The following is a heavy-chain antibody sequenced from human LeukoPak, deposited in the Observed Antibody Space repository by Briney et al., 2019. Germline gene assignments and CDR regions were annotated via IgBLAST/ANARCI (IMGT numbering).Heavy chain of an antibody. D-gene: IGHD4-17*01. CDR1: GGSISSSSYH. J-gene: IGHJ4*02. Sequence: SETLSLTCTVSGGSISSSSYHWGWIRQPPGKGLEWIGSIYYSGSTYYNPSLKSRVTISVDTSKNQFSLKLSSVTAADTAVYYCARRTVTTDYWGQGTLVTVSS. CDR2: IYYSGST. CDR3: ARRTVTTDY. V-gene: IGHV4-39*01.